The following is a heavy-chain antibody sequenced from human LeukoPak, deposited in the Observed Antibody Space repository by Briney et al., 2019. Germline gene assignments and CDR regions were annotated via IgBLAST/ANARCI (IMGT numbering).Heavy chain of an antibody. CDR1: GFTFSSYG. J-gene: IGHJ4*02. CDR3: LTGYYLN. CDR2: IRYDGSNK. V-gene: IGHV3-30*02. D-gene: IGHD3-9*01. Sequence: GGSLRLSCAASGFTFSSYGMHWVRQAPGKGLEWVAFIRYDGSNKYYADSVKGRFTISRDNSKNTLYLQMNSLRAEDTAVYYSLTGYYLNWGQGTLVTVSS.